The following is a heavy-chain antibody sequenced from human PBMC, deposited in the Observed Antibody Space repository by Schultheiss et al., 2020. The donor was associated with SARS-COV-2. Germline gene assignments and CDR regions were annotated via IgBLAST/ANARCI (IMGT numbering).Heavy chain of an antibody. CDR1: GGSFSDYS. CDR2: INHSGST. D-gene: IGHD2-15*01. CDR3: AAYRVGGSGRGD. V-gene: IGHV4-34*01. J-gene: IGHJ4*02. Sequence: SETLSLTCAVYGGSFSDYSWSWIRQPPGKALEWIGEINHSGSTNYNPSLKSRVTISVDTSKNQFSLKLSSVTAADTAVYYCAAYRVGGSGRGDWGQGALVTVSS.